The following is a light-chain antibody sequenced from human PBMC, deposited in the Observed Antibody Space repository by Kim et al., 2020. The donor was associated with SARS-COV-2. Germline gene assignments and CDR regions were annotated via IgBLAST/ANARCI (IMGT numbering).Light chain of an antibody. V-gene: IGKV3-20*01. CDR2: GAS. CDR3: QQYSSSSRT. CDR1: QGISSSS. J-gene: IGKJ1*01. Sequence: DIVLTQSPATLSLSLGERATLSCRASQGISSSSLGWYQQKPGQAPRLLIYGASSRATGLPDRFSGSGSGTDFTVTISRLEPEDFAVYYCQQYSSSSRTFGQGTKVDIK.